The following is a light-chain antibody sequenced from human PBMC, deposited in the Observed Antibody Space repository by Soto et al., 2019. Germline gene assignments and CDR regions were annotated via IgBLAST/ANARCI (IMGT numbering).Light chain of an antibody. CDR2: HAS. CDR3: QQYNNSPWT. Sequence: DIQMTQSPSTLSASVGDRVTITCRASQSISIWLAWYQQKPGEAPKLLLYHASTLESGVPSRFSGSGSGTEFTLTVSRLQPEDFGSYYCQQYNNSPWTFGQGTKVEIK. J-gene: IGKJ1*01. V-gene: IGKV1-5*01. CDR1: QSISIW.